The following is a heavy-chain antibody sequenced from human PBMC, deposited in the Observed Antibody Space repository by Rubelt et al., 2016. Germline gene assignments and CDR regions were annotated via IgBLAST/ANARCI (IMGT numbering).Heavy chain of an antibody. D-gene: IGHD3-16*02. CDR2: FDPEDGET. J-gene: IGHJ3*02. V-gene: IGHV1-24*01. CDR1: GYTFTSYD. Sequence: QVQLVQSGAEVKKPGASVKVSCKASGYTFTSYDINWVRQATGQGLEWMGGFDPEDGETIYAQKFQGRVTMTEDTSTATAYMELSSLRSEDTAVYYCATDPFMITFGGVIDHDAFDIWGQGTMVTVSS. CDR3: ATDPFMITFGGVIDHDAFDI.